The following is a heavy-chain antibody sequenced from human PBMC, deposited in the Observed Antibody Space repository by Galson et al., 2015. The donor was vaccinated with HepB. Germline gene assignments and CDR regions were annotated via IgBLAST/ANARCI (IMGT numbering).Heavy chain of an antibody. V-gene: IGHV1-18*01. CDR3: ARVFHCSGGSCYSSPVDY. J-gene: IGHJ4*02. D-gene: IGHD2-15*01. CDR1: GYTFTGYG. CDR2: ISAYNGNT. Sequence: SVKVSCKASGYTFTGYGISWVRQAPGQGLEWMGWISAYNGNTNYAQKLQGRVTMTTDTSTSTAYMELRSLRSGDTAVYYCARVFHCSGGSCYSSPVDYWGQGTLVTVSS.